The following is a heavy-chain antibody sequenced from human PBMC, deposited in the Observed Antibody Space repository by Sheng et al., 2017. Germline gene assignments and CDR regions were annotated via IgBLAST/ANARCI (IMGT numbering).Heavy chain of an antibody. V-gene: IGHV4-38-2*01. CDR2: IYHSGST. Sequence: QVQLQESGPGLVKPSETLSLTCAVSGYSISSGYYWGWIRQPPGKGLEWIGSIYHSGSTYYNPSLKSRVTISVDTSKNQFSLKLSSVTAADTAVYYCAGYCSGGSCYSNWFDPWGQGTLVTVSS. J-gene: IGHJ5*02. D-gene: IGHD2-15*01. CDR3: AGYCSGGSCYSNWFDP. CDR1: GYSISSGYY.